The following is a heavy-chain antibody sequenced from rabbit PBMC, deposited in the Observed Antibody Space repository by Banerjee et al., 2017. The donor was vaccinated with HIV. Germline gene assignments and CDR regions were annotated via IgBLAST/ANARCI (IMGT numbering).Heavy chain of an antibody. CDR1: GFSLSNNYV. V-gene: IGHV1S40*01. CDR2: INTGSGSA. J-gene: IGHJ4*01. D-gene: IGHD2-1*01. Sequence: QSLEESGGDLVKPGASLTLTCTASGFSLSNNYVMCWVRQAPGKGLEWIGCINTGSGSAYYASWVISRFTISKTSSTTVTLQMTSLTVADTATYFCARDNGDIGDGWVFRLWGPGTLVTVS. CDR3: ARDNGDIGDGWVFRL.